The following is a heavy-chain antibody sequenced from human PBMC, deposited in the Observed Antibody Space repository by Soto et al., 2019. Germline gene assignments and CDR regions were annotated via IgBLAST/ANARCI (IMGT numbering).Heavy chain of an antibody. V-gene: IGHV1-69*02. Sequence: QVQLVQSGAEVMKPGSSVKVSCKASGGTFSSYTISWVRQDPGQGLAWMGRIIPILGIANYAQKFQGRVTITADKSTSTASMELSSMRSADTAVYDCARREDSSGDNYFEYWGQGTLVTVSS. D-gene: IGHD6-19*01. CDR2: IIPILGIA. CDR3: ARREDSSGDNYFEY. J-gene: IGHJ4*02. CDR1: GGTFSSYT.